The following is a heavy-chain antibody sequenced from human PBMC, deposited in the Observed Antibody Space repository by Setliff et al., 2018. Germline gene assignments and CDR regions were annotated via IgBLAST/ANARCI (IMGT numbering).Heavy chain of an antibody. Sequence: GASVKVSCKASGYTFINFGISWVRQAPGQGLEWVGWISPYTGNTYYAPRLQDRVTLTADTSTNTAYMELRSLISDDTAVYYCSRLVRFCTRTTCQRLSGGDFWGQGTLVTVSS. J-gene: IGHJ4*02. CDR2: ISPYTGNT. V-gene: IGHV1-18*01. D-gene: IGHD2-8*01. CDR1: GYTFINFG. CDR3: SRLVRFCTRTTCQRLSGGDF.